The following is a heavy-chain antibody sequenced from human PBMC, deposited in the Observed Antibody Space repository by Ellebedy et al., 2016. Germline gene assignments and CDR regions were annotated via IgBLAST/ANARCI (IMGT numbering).Heavy chain of an antibody. CDR3: ARGWVLRSSNWFNP. J-gene: IGHJ5*02. D-gene: IGHD3-3*01. V-gene: IGHV4-59*12. Sequence: GSLRLXXTVSGGSISSYYWSWIRQHPGKGLEWIGYIYYSGSTYYNPSLKSRVTISVDTSKNQFSLKLSSVTAADTAVYYCARGWVLRSSNWFNPWGQGTLVTVSS. CDR2: IYYSGST. CDR1: GGSISSYY.